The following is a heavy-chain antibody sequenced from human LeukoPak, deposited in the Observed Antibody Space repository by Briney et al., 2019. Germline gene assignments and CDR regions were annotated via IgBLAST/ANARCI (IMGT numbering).Heavy chain of an antibody. V-gene: IGHV6-1*01. J-gene: IGHJ4*02. CDR2: TCFRSKWYN. CDR3: ARARLESGSYYVHY. D-gene: IGHD1-26*01. CDR1: GDSVSSNSAA. Sequence: SQTLSLTCAISGDSVSSNSAAWNWIRQSPSRGLEWLGRTCFRSKWYNDYAVSVKSRITINPDTSKNQFSLQLNSVTPEDTAVYYCARARLESGSYYVHYWGQGTLVTVSS.